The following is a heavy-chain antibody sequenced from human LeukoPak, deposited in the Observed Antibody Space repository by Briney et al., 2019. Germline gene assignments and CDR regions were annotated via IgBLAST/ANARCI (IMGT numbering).Heavy chain of an antibody. V-gene: IGHV3-74*01. CDR3: ARMITIFGVAPFIDY. CDR2: VDSYGSGT. CDR1: GFTFSSHW. J-gene: IGHJ4*02. D-gene: IGHD3-3*01. Sequence: GGSLRLSCEASGFTFSSHWMHWVRQAPGKGLVWVARVDSYGSGTDYADSVKGRFTISRDNAKNTLYLQMNSLRAEDTAVYYCARMITIFGVAPFIDYWGQGTLVTVSS.